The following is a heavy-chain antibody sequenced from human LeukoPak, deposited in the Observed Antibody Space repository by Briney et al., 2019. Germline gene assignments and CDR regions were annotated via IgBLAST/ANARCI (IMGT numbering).Heavy chain of an antibody. Sequence: TSETLSLTCTVSGGSISSYYWSWIRQPPGKGLEWIGYIYYSGSTNYNPSLKSRVTMSVDTSKSQFSLKLSSVTAADTAVYYCATQPYYYDSSGYPSPYYYMDVWGKGTTVTVSS. V-gene: IGHV4-59*01. J-gene: IGHJ6*03. CDR3: ATQPYYYDSSGYPSPYYYMDV. CDR1: GGSISSYY. D-gene: IGHD3-22*01. CDR2: IYYSGST.